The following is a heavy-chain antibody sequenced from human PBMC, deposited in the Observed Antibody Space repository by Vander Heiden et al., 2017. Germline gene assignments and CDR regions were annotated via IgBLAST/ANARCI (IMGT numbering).Heavy chain of an antibody. D-gene: IGHD4-17*01. J-gene: IGHJ6*02. CDR2: LDPESGET. Sequence: QVQLVQSGAELKKPGASVKVSCKVSAYPLGELTMHWVRQAPGKGLEWMGGLDPESGETVYAPAFVGRVTMTEDTFPDTAYMELSSLRSEDTAVYYCATEAGNVVTTPPFYYYGLDVWGQGTTVTVSS. V-gene: IGHV1-24*01. CDR3: ATEAGNVVTTPPFYYYGLDV. CDR1: AYPLGELT.